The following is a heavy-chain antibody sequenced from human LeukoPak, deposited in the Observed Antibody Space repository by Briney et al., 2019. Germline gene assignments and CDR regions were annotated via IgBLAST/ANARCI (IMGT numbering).Heavy chain of an antibody. D-gene: IGHD5-24*01. Sequence: ASVKVSCKASGGTFSSYAISWVRQAPGEGLEWMGAIITMFGTANYAQKLQGRVTITTDESTSTAYMELSSLRSEDTAVYYCARGRDGYFDYWGQGTLVTVSS. CDR2: IITMFGTA. CDR1: GGTFSSYA. J-gene: IGHJ4*02. V-gene: IGHV1-69*05. CDR3: ARGRDGYFDY.